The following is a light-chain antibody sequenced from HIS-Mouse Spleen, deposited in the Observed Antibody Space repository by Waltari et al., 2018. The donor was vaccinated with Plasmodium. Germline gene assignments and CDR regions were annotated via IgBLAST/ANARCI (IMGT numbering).Light chain of an antibody. CDR1: QSVSSN. V-gene: IGKV3-15*01. Sequence: EIVMTQSPATLSVSPGERATLSCRASQSVSSNLAWYQQKPGQAPRLLIYGASTRATAITARFIGSGSATEFTLTISSLQSEDFAVDYCQQYNNWSFTFGPGTKVDIK. CDR3: QQYNNWSFT. J-gene: IGKJ3*01. CDR2: GAS.